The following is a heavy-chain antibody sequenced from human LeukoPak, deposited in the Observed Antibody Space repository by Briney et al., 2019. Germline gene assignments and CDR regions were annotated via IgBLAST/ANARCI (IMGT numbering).Heavy chain of an antibody. D-gene: IGHD2-2*01. Sequence: SETLSLTCTVSGGSISSSSYYWGWIRQPPGKGLEWIGSIYYSGSTYYNSSLKSRVTISVDTSKNQFSLKLSSVTAADTAVYYCARDTLYCSSTSCYYGAFDIWGQGTMATVSS. CDR1: GGSISSSSYY. CDR3: ARDTLYCSSTSCYYGAFDI. CDR2: IYYSGST. J-gene: IGHJ3*02. V-gene: IGHV4-39*07.